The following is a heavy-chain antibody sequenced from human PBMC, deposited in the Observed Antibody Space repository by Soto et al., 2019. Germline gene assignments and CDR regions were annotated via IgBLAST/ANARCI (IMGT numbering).Heavy chain of an antibody. CDR3: ARAGGLGAVAVDY. CDR2: IYHSGST. D-gene: IGHD6-19*01. V-gene: IGHV4-30-2*01. J-gene: IGHJ4*02. CDR1: GGSISSGGYS. Sequence: QLQLQESGSGLVKPSQTLSLTCAVSGGSISSGGYSWSWIRQPPGKGLEWIGYIYHSGSTYYNPSHKSRVTRPVARSKNQFSLKLSSVTAADTAVYYCARAGGLGAVAVDYWGQGTLVTVSS.